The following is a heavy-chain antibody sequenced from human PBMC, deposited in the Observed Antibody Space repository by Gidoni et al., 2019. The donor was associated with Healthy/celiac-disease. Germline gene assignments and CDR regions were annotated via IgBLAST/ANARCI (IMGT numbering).Heavy chain of an antibody. V-gene: IGHV3-30*18. CDR2: ISYDGSNK. CDR1: GFTFSSYG. D-gene: IGHD2-2*01. CDR3: AKDLMKYCSSSSCYGEYFQH. Sequence: GFTFSSYGIHWVRQAPGKGLEWVAVISYDGSNKYYADSVKGRFTISRDNSKNTLYLQMNSLRAEDTAVYYCAKDLMKYCSSSSCYGEYFQHWGQGTLVTVSS. J-gene: IGHJ1*01.